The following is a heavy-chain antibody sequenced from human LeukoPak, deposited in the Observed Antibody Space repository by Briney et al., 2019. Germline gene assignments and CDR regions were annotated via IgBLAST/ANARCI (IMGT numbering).Heavy chain of an antibody. D-gene: IGHD2-2*01. J-gene: IGHJ5*02. V-gene: IGHV3-9*01. CDR2: ISWNSGSI. Sequence: GGSLRLSCAASGFTFDDYAMHWVRQAPGKGLEWVSGISWNSGSIGYADSVKGRFTISRDNAKNSLYLQMNSLRAEDTALYYCAKDGCSSTSCYHPYNWFDPWGQGTLVTVSS. CDR3: AKDGCSSTSCYHPYNWFDP. CDR1: GFTFDDYA.